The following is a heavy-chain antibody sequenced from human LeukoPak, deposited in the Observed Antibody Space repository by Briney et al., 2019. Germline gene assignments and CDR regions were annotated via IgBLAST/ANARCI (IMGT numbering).Heavy chain of an antibody. CDR2: IYPGDSDT. D-gene: IGHD1-14*01. V-gene: IGHV5-51*01. CDR3: ARLKDHTIDY. Sequence: GESLKISCKGSGFSFPSYWIGWVRQMLGKGLEWMGIIYPGDSDTRYSPSFQGQVTISADKSISTAYLQWSSLMASDTAMYYCARLKDHTIDYWGQGTLVTVSS. CDR1: GFSFPSYW. J-gene: IGHJ4*02.